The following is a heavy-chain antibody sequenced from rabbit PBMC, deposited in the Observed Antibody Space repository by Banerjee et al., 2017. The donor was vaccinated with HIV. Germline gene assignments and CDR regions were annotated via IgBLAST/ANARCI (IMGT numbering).Heavy chain of an antibody. CDR3: VRSSYDDYSGYFNL. J-gene: IGHJ4*01. V-gene: IGHV1S47*01. D-gene: IGHD2-1*01. Sequence: QEQLVESGGGLVQPGGSLKLSCKASGFDFSSYGVSWVRQAPGKGLEWIGYIDPVFGSTYYASWVNGRFTISSHNAQNTLYLQLNSLTAADTATYFCVRSSYDDYSGYFNLWGPGTLVTVS. CDR1: GFDFSSYG. CDR2: IDPVFGST.